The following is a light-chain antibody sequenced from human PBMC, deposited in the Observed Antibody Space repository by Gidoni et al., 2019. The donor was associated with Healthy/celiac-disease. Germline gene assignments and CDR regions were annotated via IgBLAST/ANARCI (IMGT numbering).Light chain of an antibody. CDR1: QSISSY. V-gene: IGKV1-39*01. CDR2: AAS. CDR3: QQSTVGT. Sequence: DIQMTQSPSSLSASVGDRVTITCRASQSISSYLNWYQQKPVKAPKLLIYAASSLQSGFPSRFSGSGSGTDFTLTISSLQPEDFATYYCQQSTVGTFGQGTKVEIK. J-gene: IGKJ1*01.